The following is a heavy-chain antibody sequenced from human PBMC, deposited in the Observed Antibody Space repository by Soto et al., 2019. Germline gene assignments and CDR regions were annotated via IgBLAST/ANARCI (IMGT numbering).Heavy chain of an antibody. D-gene: IGHD7-27*01. CDR2: ISSNGGST. J-gene: IGHJ3*02. CDR3: VKHLTGDGTAFDI. Sequence: GGSLRLSCSASGFTFSSYAMHWVRQAPGKGLEYVSAISSNGGSTYYADSVKGRFTISRDNSKNTLYLQMSSLRAEDTAVYYCVKHLTGDGTAFDIWGQGTMVTVSS. CDR1: GFTFSSYA. V-gene: IGHV3-64D*06.